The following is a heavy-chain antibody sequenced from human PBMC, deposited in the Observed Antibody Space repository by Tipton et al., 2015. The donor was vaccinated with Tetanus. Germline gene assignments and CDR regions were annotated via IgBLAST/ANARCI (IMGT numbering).Heavy chain of an antibody. CDR2: IYKSGNT. V-gene: IGHV4-30-4*01. D-gene: IGHD4-23*01. Sequence: TLSLTCTVSVGSISSGDYYWSWVRQSPGEGLEWIGHIYKSGNTYYKPSLKSRVAISIDASKKQFSLNLSSVTAADTAVYFCARCPYGGVSGTLYYWGQGILVTVSS. J-gene: IGHJ4*02. CDR1: VGSISSGDYY. CDR3: ARCPYGGVSGTLYY.